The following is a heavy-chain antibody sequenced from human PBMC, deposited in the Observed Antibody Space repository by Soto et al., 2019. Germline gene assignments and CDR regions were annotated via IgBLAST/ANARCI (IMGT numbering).Heavy chain of an antibody. CDR1: GFTFSSYS. CDR3: ASGHITVDGTRKY. Sequence: PGGSLRLSCAASGFTFSSYSMNWVRLAPGKGLEWVSYISSSSSTIYYADSVKGRFTISRDNAKNSLYLQMNSLRADDTAVYYCASGHITVDGTRKYWGPGTLVTVSS. J-gene: IGHJ4*02. V-gene: IGHV3-48*04. CDR2: ISSSSSTI. D-gene: IGHD6-19*01.